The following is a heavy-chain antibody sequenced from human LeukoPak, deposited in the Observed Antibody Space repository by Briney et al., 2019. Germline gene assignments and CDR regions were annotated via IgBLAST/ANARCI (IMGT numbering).Heavy chain of an antibody. CDR3: ARGTPPGYSVHGGALDAFDI. CDR1: GGSISSSNW. J-gene: IGHJ3*02. V-gene: IGHV4-4*02. Sequence: SETLSLTCAVSGGSISSSNWWSWVRQPPGKGLERIGEIYHSGSTNYNPSLKSRVTISVDKSKNQFSLKLSSVPAANTAVYYCARGTPPGYSVHGGALDAFDIWGQGKAVTVSS. CDR2: IYHSGST. D-gene: IGHD5/OR15-5a*01.